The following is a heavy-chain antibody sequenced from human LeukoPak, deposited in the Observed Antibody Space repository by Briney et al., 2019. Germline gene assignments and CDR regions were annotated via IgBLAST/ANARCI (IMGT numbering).Heavy chain of an antibody. J-gene: IGHJ5*02. CDR2: MNPNSGNT. CDR3: ARGPNKSDGGNSASAWFDP. Sequence: ASVKVSCKASGYTFTTYDMNWVRQATGQGLEWMGWMNPNSGNTGYAQKFQGRVTMTRNTSISTAYMELSGLRSEDTAVYYCARGPNKSDGGNSASAWFDPWGQGTLVTVSS. V-gene: IGHV1-8*01. CDR1: GYTFTTYD. D-gene: IGHD4-23*01.